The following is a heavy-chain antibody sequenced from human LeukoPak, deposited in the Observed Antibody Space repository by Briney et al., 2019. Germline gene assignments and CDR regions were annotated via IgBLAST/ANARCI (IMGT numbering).Heavy chain of an antibody. D-gene: IGHD1-26*01. V-gene: IGHV1-3*01. CDR2: INAGNGNT. J-gene: IGHJ4*02. CDR1: GGTFSSYA. Sequence: GASVKVSCKASGGTFSSYAMHWVRQAPGQRLEWMGWINAGNGNTKYSQKFQGRVTITRDTSASTAYMELSSLRSEDTAVYYCARVRIVGATGGYYFDYWGQGTLVTVSS. CDR3: ARVRIVGATGGYYFDY.